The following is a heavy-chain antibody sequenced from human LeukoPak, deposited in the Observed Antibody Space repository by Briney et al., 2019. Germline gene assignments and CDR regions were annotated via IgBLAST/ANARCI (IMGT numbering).Heavy chain of an antibody. D-gene: IGHD2-15*01. J-gene: IGHJ5*02. V-gene: IGHV1-18*01. CDR1: GYTFTSYG. CDR3: ARAGAVVVAATLNWFDP. Sequence: ASVKVSCKASGYTFTSYGISWVRQAPGQGLEWMGWISAYNGNTNYAQKLQGRVTMTTDTSTSTAYMELRSLRSDDTAVYYCARAGAVVVAATLNWFDPWGQGTLVTVSS. CDR2: ISAYNGNT.